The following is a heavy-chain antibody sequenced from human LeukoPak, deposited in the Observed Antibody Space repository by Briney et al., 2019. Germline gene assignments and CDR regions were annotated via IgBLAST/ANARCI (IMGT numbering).Heavy chain of an antibody. CDR3: ARDLRDDYVWGSYKNWFVP. V-gene: IGHV1-2*02. CDR2: VNPTSGGT. D-gene: IGHD3-16*01. J-gene: IGHJ5*02. Sequence: ASVKVCCKASGYTFTGYYMHWVRQAPGQGLEWWGWVNPTSGGTNCEQRLSGRVTMPRDTSNSTGYMELRRVRSDATGVYYCARDLRDDYVWGSYKNWFVPWGQGTLVTVSS. CDR1: GYTFTGYY.